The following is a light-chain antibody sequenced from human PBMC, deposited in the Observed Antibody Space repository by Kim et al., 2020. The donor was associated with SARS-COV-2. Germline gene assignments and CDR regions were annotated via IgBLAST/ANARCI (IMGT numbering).Light chain of an antibody. Sequence: ASVGDRVTITCRASQSIYSYLAWYQQKPGNVPKILIYKASTLESGVPSRFSGSESGTEFTLTISSLQPDDFATYYCQQFYTYPIIFGQGTRLEIK. V-gene: IGKV1-5*03. CDR3: QQFYTYPII. CDR1: QSIYSY. J-gene: IGKJ5*01. CDR2: KAS.